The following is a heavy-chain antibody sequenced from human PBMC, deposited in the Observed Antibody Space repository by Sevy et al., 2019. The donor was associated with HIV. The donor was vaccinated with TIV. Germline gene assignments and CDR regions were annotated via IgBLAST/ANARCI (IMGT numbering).Heavy chain of an antibody. CDR1: GFSFSSYW. J-gene: IGHJ4*02. V-gene: IGHV3-7*04. CDR3: ARGNGGSFDY. Sequence: GGSLRLSCAASGFSFSSYWMHWVRQAPGKGVEWVANIKQDESEKYYVASVKGRFTISRDNAKNSVYLQMNSLRPEDTAIYYCARGNGGSFDYWGQGTLVTVSS. D-gene: IGHD2-15*01. CDR2: IKQDESEK.